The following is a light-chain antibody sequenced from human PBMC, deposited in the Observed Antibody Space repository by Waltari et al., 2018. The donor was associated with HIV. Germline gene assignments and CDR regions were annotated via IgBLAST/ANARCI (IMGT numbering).Light chain of an antibody. CDR2: DNF. CDR3: QVWDSSSDHWV. Sequence: SYVLTQPPSVSVAPQKTATITCGGDNIEYKTVHWYQVRPGQAPVLVIYDNFDRPSGIPERLSGSNSGNTATLTISRVEAGDEADYYCQVWDSSSDHWVFGGGTKLTVL. V-gene: IGLV3-21*03. J-gene: IGLJ3*02. CDR1: NIEYKT.